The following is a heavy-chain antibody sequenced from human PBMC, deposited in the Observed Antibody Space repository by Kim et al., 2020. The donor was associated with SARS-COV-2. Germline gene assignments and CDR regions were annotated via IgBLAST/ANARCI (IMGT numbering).Heavy chain of an antibody. CDR1: GYTFTSYG. V-gene: IGHV1-18*01. CDR2: ISAYNGNT. J-gene: IGHJ5*02. CDR3: ARDTPQFRYSYGTNWFDP. Sequence: ASVKVSCKASGYTFTSYGISWVRQAPGQGLEWMGWISAYNGNTNYAQKLQGRVTMTTDTSTSTAYMELRSLRSDDTAVYYCARDTPQFRYSYGTNWFDPWGQGTLVTVSS. D-gene: IGHD5-18*01.